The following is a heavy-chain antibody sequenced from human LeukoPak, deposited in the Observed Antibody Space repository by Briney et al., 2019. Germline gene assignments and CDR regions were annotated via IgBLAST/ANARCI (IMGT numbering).Heavy chain of an antibody. CDR2: INPNSGDT. D-gene: IGHD2-15*01. J-gene: IGHJ4*02. CDR1: GYTFTGYY. CDR3: ARVGYCSGDRCYLHFDY. Sequence: ASVKVSCKASGYTFTGYYMHWVRQAPGQGLEWVGWINPNSGDTDYAQKFQGWVTMTRDTSITTVYMELNRLTSDDTALYYCARVGYCSGDRCYLHFDYWGQGTLVTVSS. V-gene: IGHV1-2*04.